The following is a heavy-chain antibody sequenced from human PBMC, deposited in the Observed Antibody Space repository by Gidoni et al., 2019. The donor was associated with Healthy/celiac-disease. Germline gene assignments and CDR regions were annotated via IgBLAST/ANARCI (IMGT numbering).Heavy chain of an antibody. CDR1: GGSFSGYY. Sequence: QVQLQQWGAGLLKPSETLSLTGAVYGGSFSGYYWSWIRKPPGKGRAWIGEINPSGSTNYHPSLKSRVTTSVDTSKNQFSLKLSSVTAADTAVYYCARRGTGTTGLRNYYGSGSYRAPFDYWGQGTLVTVSS. CDR3: ARRGTGTTGLRNYYGSGSYRAPFDY. CDR2: INPSGST. J-gene: IGHJ4*02. D-gene: IGHD3-10*01. V-gene: IGHV4-34*01.